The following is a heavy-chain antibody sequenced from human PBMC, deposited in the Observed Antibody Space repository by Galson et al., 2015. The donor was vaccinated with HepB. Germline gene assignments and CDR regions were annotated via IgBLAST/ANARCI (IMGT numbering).Heavy chain of an antibody. J-gene: IGHJ4*02. D-gene: IGHD3-10*01. CDR3: AKVQDYYGSGDY. CDR2: ISYDGSNK. CDR1: GFTFSSYG. Sequence: SLRLSCAASGFTFSSYGMHWVRQAPGKGLEWVAVISYDGSNKYYADSVKGRFTISRDNSKNTLYLQMNSLRAEDTAVYYCAKVQDYYGSGDYWGQGTLVTVSS. V-gene: IGHV3-30*18.